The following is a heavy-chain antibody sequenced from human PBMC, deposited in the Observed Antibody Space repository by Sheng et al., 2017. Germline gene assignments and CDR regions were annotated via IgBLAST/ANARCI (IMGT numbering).Heavy chain of an antibody. V-gene: IGHV4-34*01. CDR3: ARARGQLLLYPSTYYFDY. CDR1: GGSFSGYY. CDR2: INHSGST. D-gene: IGHD2-2*02. Sequence: QVQLQQWGAGLLKPSETLSLTCAVYGGSFSGYYWSWIRQPPGKGLEWIGEINHSGSTNYNPSLKSRVTISVDTSKNQFSLKLSSVTAADTAVYYCARARGQLLLYPSTYYFDYWGHGTLVTVSS. J-gene: IGHJ4*01.